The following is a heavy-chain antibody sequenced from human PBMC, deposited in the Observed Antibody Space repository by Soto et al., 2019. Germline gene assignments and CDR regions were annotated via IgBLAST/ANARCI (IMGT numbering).Heavy chain of an antibody. J-gene: IGHJ2*01. CDR3: ASGAGESSLDWYFDL. D-gene: IGHD3-10*01. V-gene: IGHV4-30-4*01. CDR1: GGSISSGDYY. Sequence: QGQLQESGPGLVKRSQTLSRTCTVSGGSISSGDYYWSWIREPPGKGLEWIGYIYYSGSTYYNPSLKSRVTISVDTSKNQLSLKLSSVTAADTAVYYCASGAGESSLDWYFDLWGRGTLVTVSS. CDR2: IYYSGST.